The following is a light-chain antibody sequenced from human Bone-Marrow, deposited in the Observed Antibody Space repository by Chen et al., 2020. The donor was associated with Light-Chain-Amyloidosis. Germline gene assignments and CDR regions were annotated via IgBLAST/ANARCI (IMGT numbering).Light chain of an antibody. V-gene: IGKV3-20*01. CDR3: QQYGTSPLT. Sequence: EIVLTQSPGTLSLSPGEGANLSCRASQTISSNYLTWYQQKFGQAPRLLIYGSSSRATGIPDRFTGSGSGTDFTITINRLEPEDFAMYYCQQYGTSPLTFGGGTKVDIK. CDR1: QTISSNY. CDR2: GSS. J-gene: IGKJ4*01.